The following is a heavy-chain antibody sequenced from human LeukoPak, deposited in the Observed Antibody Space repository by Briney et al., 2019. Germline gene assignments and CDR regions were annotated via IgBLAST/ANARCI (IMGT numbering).Heavy chain of an antibody. Sequence: GGSLRLSCAASGFTFSSYSMNWVRQAPGKGLEWVSSISSSSSYIYYADSVKGRFTISRDNAKNSLYLQMNSLRAEDTAVYYCARGGGSGSYYNVMGDYWGQGTLVTVSS. CDR2: ISSSSSYI. J-gene: IGHJ4*02. D-gene: IGHD3-10*01. V-gene: IGHV3-21*01. CDR1: GFTFSSYS. CDR3: ARGGGSGSYYNVMGDY.